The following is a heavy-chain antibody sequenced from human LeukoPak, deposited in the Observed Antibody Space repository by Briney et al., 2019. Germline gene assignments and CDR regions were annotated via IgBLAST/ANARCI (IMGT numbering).Heavy chain of an antibody. D-gene: IGHD6-19*01. CDR1: GFTFTSSA. V-gene: IGHV1-58*02. J-gene: IGHJ6*02. CDR3: AADLPGIAVAGYYYYGMDV. Sequence: SVKVSCKASGFTFTSSAMQWVRQARGQRVEWIGWIVVGSGNTNYAQKFQERVTITRDMSTSTAYMELSSLRSEDTAVYYCAADLPGIAVAGYYYYGMDVCGQGTTVTVSS. CDR2: IVVGSGNT.